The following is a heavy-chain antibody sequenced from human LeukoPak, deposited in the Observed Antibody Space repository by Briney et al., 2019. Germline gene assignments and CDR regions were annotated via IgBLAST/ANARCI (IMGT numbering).Heavy chain of an antibody. D-gene: IGHD4-23*01. V-gene: IGHV3-11*04. Sequence: PGRSLRLSCTGSGFTFSDRYMAWIRQRPGKGLEWLSYISTSDRRVYLADSVKGRFTVSRDDARKSLFLQMNSLTPDDTALYYCARDRAVGASDSYDLWGPGTMVIVSS. CDR1: GFTFSDRY. CDR3: ARDRAVGASDSYDL. CDR2: ISTSDRRV. J-gene: IGHJ3*01.